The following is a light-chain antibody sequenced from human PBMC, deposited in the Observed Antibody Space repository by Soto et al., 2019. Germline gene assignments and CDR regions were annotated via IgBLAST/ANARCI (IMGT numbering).Light chain of an antibody. CDR1: SSDVGGYNY. CDR2: DVN. Sequence: QSALTQPASVSGSPGRSITISCTGTSSDVGGYNYVSWYQQHPGKAPKVMIYDVNKRPSGVSNRFSGSKSGNVASLTISGLQAEDEADYYCKSYTSSNTLLFGGGTKLTVL. CDR3: KSYTSSNTLL. V-gene: IGLV2-14*03. J-gene: IGLJ2*01.